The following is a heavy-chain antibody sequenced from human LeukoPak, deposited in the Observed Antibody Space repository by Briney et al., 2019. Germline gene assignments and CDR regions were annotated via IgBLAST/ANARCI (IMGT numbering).Heavy chain of an antibody. CDR2: INAGNGNT. CDR3: ARDCSSTSCSGAFDI. D-gene: IGHD2-2*01. CDR1: GYTFTSYA. V-gene: IGHV1-3*01. J-gene: IGHJ3*02. Sequence: VASVKVSCKASGYTFTSYAMHWVRQAPGQRLEWMGWINAGNGNTKYSQKFQGRVTITRDTSASTAYMELSSLRSEDTAVYNCARDCSSTSCSGAFDIWGQGTMVTVSS.